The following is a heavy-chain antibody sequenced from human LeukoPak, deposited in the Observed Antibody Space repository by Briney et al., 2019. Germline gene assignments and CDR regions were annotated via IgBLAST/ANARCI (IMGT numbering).Heavy chain of an antibody. D-gene: IGHD3-22*01. Sequence: PSETLSLTCTVSGGSISSSSYYWGWIRQPPGKGLEWIGSIYYSGSTYYNPSLKGRATISVDTSRNQFSLKLSSVTAADTAVYYCARPRSSGYYSGAFDIWGQGTMVTVSS. CDR1: GGSISSSSYY. CDR2: IYYSGST. CDR3: ARPRSSGYYSGAFDI. J-gene: IGHJ3*02. V-gene: IGHV4-39*01.